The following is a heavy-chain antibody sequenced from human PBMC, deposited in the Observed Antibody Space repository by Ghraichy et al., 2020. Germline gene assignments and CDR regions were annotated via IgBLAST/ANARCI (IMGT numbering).Heavy chain of an antibody. CDR1: GFTVSSNY. D-gene: IGHD4-17*01. V-gene: IGHV3-53*01. J-gene: IGHJ2*01. Sequence: AGSLRLSCAASGFTVSSNYMSWVRQAPGKGLEWVSVIYSGGSTYYADSVKGRFTISRDNSKNTLYLQMNSLRAEDTAVYYCARLPRGYGDYAYYWYFDLWGRGTLVTVSS. CDR3: ARLPRGYGDYAYYWYFDL. CDR2: IYSGGST.